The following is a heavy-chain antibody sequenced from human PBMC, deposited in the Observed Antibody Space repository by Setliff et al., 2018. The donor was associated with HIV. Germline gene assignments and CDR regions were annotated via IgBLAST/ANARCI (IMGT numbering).Heavy chain of an antibody. V-gene: IGHV4-59*08. D-gene: IGHD3-16*01. Sequence: PSETLSLPCSASSSSGSGYYWVWIRQPPGKKLEWIGYIHSSGRTIYSASLKSRVSISVDTSKNQVYLRLSSVTAADTAVYHCSRGSYYMDVWGKGTTVTVSS. CDR1: SSSGSGYY. CDR2: IHSSGRT. J-gene: IGHJ6*03. CDR3: SRGSYYMDV.